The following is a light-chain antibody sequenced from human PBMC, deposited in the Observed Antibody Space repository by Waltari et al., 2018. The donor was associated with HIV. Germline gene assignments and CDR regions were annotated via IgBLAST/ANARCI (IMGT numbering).Light chain of an antibody. CDR3: CSYTGSGIL. V-gene: IGLV2-23*02. CDR1: SRAFGAYTL. J-gene: IGLJ2*01. Sequence: QSALTQVASVSGSPGPSIPISCTGTSRAFGAYTLVSWYHQHTGTAPQILIFEVTKRPSGISDRFSGSMSGNTASLTISGLQAEDEGDYYCCSYTGSGILFGGGTKLTVL. CDR2: EVT.